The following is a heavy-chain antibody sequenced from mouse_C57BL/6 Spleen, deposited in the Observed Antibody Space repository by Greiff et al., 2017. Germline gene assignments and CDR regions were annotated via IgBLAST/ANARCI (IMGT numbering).Heavy chain of an antibody. V-gene: IGHV3-6*01. Sequence: DVQLQESGPGLVKPSQSLSLTCSVTGYPITSGYYWNWIRQFPGNKLEWMGYISYDGSNNYNPSLKNRISITRDTSKNQFFLKLNSVTTEDTATYYCAREDYDYDYAMDYWGQGTSVTVSS. CDR3: AREDYDYDYAMDY. D-gene: IGHD2-4*01. J-gene: IGHJ4*01. CDR1: GYPITSGYY. CDR2: ISYDGSN.